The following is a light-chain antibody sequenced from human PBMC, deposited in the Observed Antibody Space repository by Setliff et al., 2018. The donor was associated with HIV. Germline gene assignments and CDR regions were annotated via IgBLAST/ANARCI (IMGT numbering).Light chain of an antibody. CDR1: SSDVGRYDS. V-gene: IGLV2-14*03. CDR3: SSYTTSRTLI. Sequence: ALTQPASVSGSPGQSITISCTGTSSDVGRYDSVSWYQQHPGKAPKVMLHDVSNRPSGVSNRFSGSKSDNTASLTISGLQAEDEGDYYCSSYTTSRTLIFGGGTKVTVL. J-gene: IGLJ2*01. CDR2: DVS.